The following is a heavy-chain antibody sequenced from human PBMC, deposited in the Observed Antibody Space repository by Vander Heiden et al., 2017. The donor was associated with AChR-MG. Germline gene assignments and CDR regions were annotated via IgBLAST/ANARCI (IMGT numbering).Heavy chain of an antibody. CDR2: VDPEDGET. J-gene: IGHJ5*02. CDR3: ATGPYSSSSGPRMFDP. Sequence: EVQLVQSGAEVKKPGATVKSSCKVSGSTLTDYYMHWVQQAPGKGLEWMGLVDPEDGETIYAEKFQGRVTITADTSTDTAYMELSSLRSEDTAVYYCATGPYSSSSGPRMFDPWGQGTLVTVSS. CDR1: GSTLTDYY. D-gene: IGHD6-13*01. V-gene: IGHV1-69-2*01.